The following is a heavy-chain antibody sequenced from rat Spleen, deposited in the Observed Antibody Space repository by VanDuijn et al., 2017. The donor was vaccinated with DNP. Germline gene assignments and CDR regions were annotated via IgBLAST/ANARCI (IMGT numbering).Heavy chain of an antibody. CDR1: GFSLTRYG. V-gene: IGHV2-4*01. Sequence: QVQLKESGPGLVQPSQTLSLTCTVSGFSLTRYGVSWVCQPPGKGLEWIGAIWSGGSTDYNSALKSRRSISRDTSKSQVFLKMNRLQTEDIATYYWARGRGDGTYYSPFGFWGQGVMVTVSS. D-gene: IGHD1-12*02. J-gene: IGHJ2*01. CDR2: IWSGGST. CDR3: ARGRGDGTYYSPFGF.